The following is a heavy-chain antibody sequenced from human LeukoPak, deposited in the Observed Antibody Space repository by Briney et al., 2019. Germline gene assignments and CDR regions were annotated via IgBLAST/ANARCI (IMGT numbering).Heavy chain of an antibody. CDR3: AKVSGYCTNGVCFSYY. Sequence: GPSRRPSCAAAGFTFSSSAITWVRQAPRKGLEWVSAISGSGDSTYYYADSVKGRFTISRDNSKNTLYLQMNSLRAEDTDIYYCAKVSGYCTNGVCFSYYWGQGTLVTVSS. CDR1: GFTFSSSA. J-gene: IGHJ4*02. CDR2: ISGSGDST. D-gene: IGHD2-8*01. V-gene: IGHV3-23*01.